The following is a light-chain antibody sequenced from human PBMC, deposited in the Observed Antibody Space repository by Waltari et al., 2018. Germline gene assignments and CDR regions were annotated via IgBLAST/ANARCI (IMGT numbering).Light chain of an antibody. CDR1: SSAGGGYHY. CDR2: EVY. J-gene: IGLJ2*01. V-gene: IGLV2-14*01. CDR3: AAWDDSLNGPV. Sequence: QSALTQPASVSGSPGQSIPISCTGTSSAGGGYHYVSWYQQHPGKAPKLVIFEVYNRPSGVSDRFSGSKSGNTASLTISGLQADDESDYYCAAWDDSLNGPVFGGGTNLSVL.